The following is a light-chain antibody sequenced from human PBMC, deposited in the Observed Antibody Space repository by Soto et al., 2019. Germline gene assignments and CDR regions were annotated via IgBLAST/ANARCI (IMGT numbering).Light chain of an antibody. V-gene: IGKV3-11*01. CDR1: QSVYTY. Sequence: VLTQSPATLSMSPGERATLSCRASQSVYTYLAWYQQKPGQAPRLLIYDASNRATGIPARFSGSGSGTDFTLTIGSLEPEDFAVYYCQQRSSWPLTFGGGTKVDIK. CDR3: QQRSSWPLT. J-gene: IGKJ4*01. CDR2: DAS.